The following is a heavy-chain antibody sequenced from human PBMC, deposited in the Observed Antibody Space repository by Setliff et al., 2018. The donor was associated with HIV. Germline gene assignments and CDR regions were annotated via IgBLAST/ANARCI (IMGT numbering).Heavy chain of an antibody. D-gene: IGHD5-18*01. J-gene: IGHJ6*03. CDR3: ARGYSYGSPHMDV. Sequence: LRKTLSLTCAVSGGSISSSNWWSWVRQPPGKGLEWIGEIYHSGSTNYNPSLKSRVTISVDKSKNQFSLKLSSVTAADTAVYYCARGYSYGSPHMDVWGKGTTVTVSS. CDR2: IYHSGST. CDR1: GGSISSSNW. V-gene: IGHV4-4*03.